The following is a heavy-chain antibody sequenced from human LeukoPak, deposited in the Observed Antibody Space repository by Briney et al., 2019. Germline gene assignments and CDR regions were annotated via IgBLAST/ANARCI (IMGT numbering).Heavy chain of an antibody. CDR2: IYYNGST. CDR1: GGSISSGGYY. D-gene: IGHD6-19*01. Sequence: PSETLSLTCTVSGGSISSGGYYWSWIRQHPGKGLEWIGYIYYNGSTYYNPSLKSRVTISVDTSKNQFSLKLSSVTAADTAVYYCARGWVAGSLFDYWGQGTLVTVSS. V-gene: IGHV4-31*03. CDR3: ARGWVAGSLFDY. J-gene: IGHJ4*02.